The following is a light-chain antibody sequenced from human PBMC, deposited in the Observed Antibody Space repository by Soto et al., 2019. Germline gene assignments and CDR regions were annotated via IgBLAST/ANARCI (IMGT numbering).Light chain of an antibody. CDR2: YDS. J-gene: IGLJ2*01. Sequence: SYELTQPPSVSVAPGKTARITCGGNNIGSKSVHWYQQKPGQAPVLVIYYDSDRPSGIPERFSGSNSGNTATLTISRVEAGDGADYYCQVWDSSSDLRVFGGGTQLTVL. CDR3: QVWDSSSDLRV. CDR1: NIGSKS. V-gene: IGLV3-21*04.